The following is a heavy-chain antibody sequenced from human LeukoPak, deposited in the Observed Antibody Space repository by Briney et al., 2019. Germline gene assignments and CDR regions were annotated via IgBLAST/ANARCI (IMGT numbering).Heavy chain of an antibody. D-gene: IGHD2-2*01. Sequence: GGSLRLSCATSGFSFSRHGMHWVRQAPGKGLEWVAVISYDGSNKYYADSVKGRFTISRDNSKNTLYLQMNSLRAEDTAVYYCAKGGGYCSSTSCYHWFDPWGQGTLVTVSS. J-gene: IGHJ5*02. CDR2: ISYDGSNK. V-gene: IGHV3-30*18. CDR3: AKGGGYCSSTSCYHWFDP. CDR1: GFSFSRHG.